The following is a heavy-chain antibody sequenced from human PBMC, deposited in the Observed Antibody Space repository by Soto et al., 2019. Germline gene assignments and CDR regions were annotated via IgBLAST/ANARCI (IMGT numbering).Heavy chain of an antibody. D-gene: IGHD6-13*01. Sequence: GGSLRLSCAASGFIFSDHAMSWVRQVPGKGLEWVSGISAGGNLIYYADSVRGRFTMPRDNSKNMLYLQMNSLRAEDTAVYFCAKRQGIGAAAKNFDFWGQGARVTVSS. CDR2: ISAGGNLI. V-gene: IGHV3-23*01. CDR3: AKRQGIGAAAKNFDF. J-gene: IGHJ4*02. CDR1: GFIFSDHA.